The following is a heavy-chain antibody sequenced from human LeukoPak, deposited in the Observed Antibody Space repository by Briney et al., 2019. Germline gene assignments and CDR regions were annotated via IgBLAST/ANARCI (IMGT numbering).Heavy chain of an antibody. J-gene: IGHJ4*02. CDR2: ILTSGTT. Sequence: SETLSLTCTVPNGSISSYHWSWVRQPPGKGLEWIGYILTSGTTNYNPSLKSRLTISVGTSKNQFTLKLSSVTAADTAVYYCARLRVSGSYLYYFDYWGQGTLVTVSS. CDR1: NGSISSYH. V-gene: IGHV4-4*08. CDR3: ARLRVSGSYLYYFDY. D-gene: IGHD1-26*01.